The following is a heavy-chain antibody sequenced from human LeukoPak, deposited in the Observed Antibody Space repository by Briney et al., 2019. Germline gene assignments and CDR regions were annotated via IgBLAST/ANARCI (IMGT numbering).Heavy chain of an antibody. CDR1: GYSFTSYW. D-gene: IGHD3-3*01. CDR2: IYSGDSDT. Sequence: GESLKISCKGSGYSFTSYWIGWVRQMPGKGLEWMGIIYSGDSDTRYSPSFQGQVTISADKSISTAYLQWSSLKASDTAMYYCARRLSPDFWSGYYDYWGQGTLVTVSS. V-gene: IGHV5-51*01. CDR3: ARRLSPDFWSGYYDY. J-gene: IGHJ4*02.